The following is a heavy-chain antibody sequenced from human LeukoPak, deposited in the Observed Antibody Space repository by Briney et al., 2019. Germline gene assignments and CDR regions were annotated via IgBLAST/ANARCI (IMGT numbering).Heavy chain of an antibody. V-gene: IGHV3-30-3*01. CDR2: ISYDGSNK. J-gene: IGHJ4*02. CDR3: TRDESRSISCYAQ. D-gene: IGHD2-2*01. Sequence: PGGSLRLSCAASGFTFSSYAMHWVRQAPGKGLEWVAVISYDGSNKYYADSVKGRFTVSRDNAKNSVFLQMNSLRAEDTAVYFCTRDESRSISCYAQWGQGTLVTASS. CDR1: GFTFSSYA.